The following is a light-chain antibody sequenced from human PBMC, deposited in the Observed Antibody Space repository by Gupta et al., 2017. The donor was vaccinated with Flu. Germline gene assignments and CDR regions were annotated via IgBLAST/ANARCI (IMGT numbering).Light chain of an antibody. CDR2: DVN. J-gene: IGLJ1*01. Sequence: TSSDVGGFNYVSWYQQHPGKAPKVMIYDVNKRTSGVTDRFSGSKSGNTASLNISGLQAEDEADYYCCSYAGSNTYVFGTGTKVTVL. V-gene: IGLV2-11*03. CDR1: SSDVGGFNY. CDR3: CSYAGSNTYV.